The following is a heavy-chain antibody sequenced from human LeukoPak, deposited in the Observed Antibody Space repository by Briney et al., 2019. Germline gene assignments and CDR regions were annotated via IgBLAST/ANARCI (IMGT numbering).Heavy chain of an antibody. CDR3: ARGSLYVDIVATITC. CDR1: GFTFSNYE. J-gene: IGHJ4*02. CDR2: ISSSGSTI. V-gene: IGHV3-48*03. Sequence: GGSLRLSCAALGFTFSNYEMNWVRQAPGKGLEWVSYISSSGSTIYYADSVKGRFTISRDNAKNSLYLQMNSLRAEDTAVYYCARGSLYVDIVATITCWGQGTLVTVSS. D-gene: IGHD5-12*01.